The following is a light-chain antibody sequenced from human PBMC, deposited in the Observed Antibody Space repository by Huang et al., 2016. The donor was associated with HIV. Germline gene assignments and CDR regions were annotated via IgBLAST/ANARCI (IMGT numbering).Light chain of an antibody. CDR3: QQRRNWLT. CDR2: DSS. J-gene: IGKJ4*01. CDR1: QSITNY. V-gene: IGKV3-11*01. Sequence: EIVLTQSPATLSLSPGERATLSCRASQSITNYLAWYQHKPGQAPRLLIYDSSTRVTGIPGRFSGSGSGTDFTLTISSLEPEDFAVYYCQQRRNWLTFGGGTKVEIK.